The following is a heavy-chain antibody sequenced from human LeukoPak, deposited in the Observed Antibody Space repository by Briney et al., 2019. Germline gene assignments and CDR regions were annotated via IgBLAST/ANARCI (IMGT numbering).Heavy chain of an antibody. Sequence: GGSLRLSCAASISTLSTYWMPWFRQTPGKGLEWVASLRQGGSDKYYVDSVKGRFTISRDNAANSLYLQMNSLRAEDTAVYYCARETRGTVGSYWGQGTLVTVSS. V-gene: IGHV3-7*05. J-gene: IGHJ4*02. CDR3: ARETRGTVGSY. CDR2: LRQGGSDK. CDR1: ISTLSTYW. D-gene: IGHD1-26*01.